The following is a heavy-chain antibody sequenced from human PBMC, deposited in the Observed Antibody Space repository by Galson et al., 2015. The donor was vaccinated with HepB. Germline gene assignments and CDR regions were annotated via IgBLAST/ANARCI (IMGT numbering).Heavy chain of an antibody. J-gene: IGHJ4*02. D-gene: IGHD3-9*01. CDR2: ISTKRGNT. CDR3: ARDVDWALDH. V-gene: IGHV1-18*01. Sequence: SVKVSCKASGYTFNKYGISWVRQAPGQGLEWMGWISTKRGNTKHAQNFQGRVTMTTETSTNTAYMERRSLRSADTAVYYCARDVDWALDHWGQGTLVTVSS. CDR1: GYTFNKYG.